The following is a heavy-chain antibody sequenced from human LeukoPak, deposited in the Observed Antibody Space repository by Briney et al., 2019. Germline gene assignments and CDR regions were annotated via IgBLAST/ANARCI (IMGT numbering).Heavy chain of an antibody. J-gene: IGHJ4*01. D-gene: IGHD3-10*01. CDR3: ARGGYYGSGSYYPKY. CDR1: GFTFSSYA. CDR2: ISYDGTNK. V-gene: IGHV3-30-3*01. Sequence: GRSLRLSCAASGFTFSSYAMHWVRQAPGKGLEWVAVISYDGTNKYYADSVKGRFTISRDNSKNTLYLQMNSLRAEDTAVYYCARGGYYGSGSYYPKYWGQGTLVTVSS.